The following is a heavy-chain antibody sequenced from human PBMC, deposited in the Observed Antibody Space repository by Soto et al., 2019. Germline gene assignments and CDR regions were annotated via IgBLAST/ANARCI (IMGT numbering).Heavy chain of an antibody. CDR1: GYTFTNYG. Sequence: QIQLVQSGAEVKKAGASVKVSCKASGYTFTNYGISWVRQALGQGLEWMGWISAYNDNTNYAQKFQGRVTLSTDTSTRTACMELRSLTSDDAAVYYCAREVYYYGSGSYSPPCYYVMDVWGQGTTVTVFS. J-gene: IGHJ6*02. CDR3: AREVYYYGSGSYSPPCYYVMDV. CDR2: ISAYNDNT. D-gene: IGHD3-10*01. V-gene: IGHV1-18*01.